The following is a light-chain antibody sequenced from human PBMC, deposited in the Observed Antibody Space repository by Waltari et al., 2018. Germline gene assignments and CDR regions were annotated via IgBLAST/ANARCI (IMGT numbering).Light chain of an antibody. CDR1: SRCVGTYNL. J-gene: IGLJ1*01. CDR2: EAT. CDR3: CSFAGRSTWV. V-gene: IGLV2-23*01. Sequence: QSALTQPASVSGSPGQSPAVPCTGSSRCVGTYNLVSWYQQHPGKAPKLIIYEATKRPSGVSNRFSGSKSGNMASLTISGLQAEDEAEYYCCSFAGRSTWVFGTGTKVTVL.